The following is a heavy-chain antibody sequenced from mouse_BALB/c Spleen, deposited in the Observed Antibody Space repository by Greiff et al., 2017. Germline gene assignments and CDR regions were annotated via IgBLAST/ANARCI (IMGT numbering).Heavy chain of an antibody. D-gene: IGHD2-12*01. CDR3: ARAYYSYDWVDY. Sequence: LQESAAELARPGASVKMSCKASGYTFTSYTMHWVQQRHGQGLEWIGYINPSSGGTEYNQKFKDKTTLTADKSSSTAYMQLSSLTSEDSAVYYCARAYYSYDWVDYWGQGTTLTVS. J-gene: IGHJ2*01. CDR2: INPSSGGT. CDR1: GYTFTSYT. V-gene: IGHV1-4*02.